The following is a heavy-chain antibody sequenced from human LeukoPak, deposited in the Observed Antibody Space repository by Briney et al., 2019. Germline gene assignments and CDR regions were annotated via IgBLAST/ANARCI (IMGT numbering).Heavy chain of an antibody. D-gene: IGHD5-24*01. CDR2: LSGDGSST. J-gene: IGHJ3*02. V-gene: IGHV3-74*03. Sequence: GRSLRLSCAASGFTFSSYAMHWVRQAPGKGLLWVSRLSGDGSSTAYADSLKGRFTISRDNSKNTLYLQMNSLRAEDTAVYYCARTTNTSTYDVFDIWGQGTMVTVSS. CDR3: ARTTNTSTYDVFDI. CDR1: GFTFSSYA.